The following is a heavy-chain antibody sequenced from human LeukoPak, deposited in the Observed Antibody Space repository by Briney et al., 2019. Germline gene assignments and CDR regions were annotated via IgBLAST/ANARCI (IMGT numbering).Heavy chain of an antibody. CDR2: ISAYNGNT. CDR3: ARGSWSDRGAFDI. V-gene: IGHV1-18*01. CDR1: GYTFADYG. D-gene: IGHD1-1*01. Sequence: ASVKVSCKASGYTFADYGISWVRQAPGQGLEWMGWISAYNGNTNYAQKLQGRVTLTTDTSTSTAYMELRSLRSDDTAVYYCARGSWSDRGAFDIWGQGTMVSVSS. J-gene: IGHJ3*02.